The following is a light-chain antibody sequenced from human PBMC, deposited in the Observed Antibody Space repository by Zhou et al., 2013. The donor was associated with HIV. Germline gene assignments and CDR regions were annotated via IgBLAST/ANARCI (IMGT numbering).Light chain of an antibody. CDR2: KAS. Sequence: DIQMTQSPSTLSASVGDRVTITCRASQNINTWLAWYQQKPGKAPKLLIYKASTLESGAPLRFSGSRSGTDFSLTISSLQPDDSANYYCQQYNSYPITFGQGTRLEI. CDR3: QQYNSYPIT. CDR1: QNINTW. V-gene: IGKV1-5*03. J-gene: IGKJ5*01.